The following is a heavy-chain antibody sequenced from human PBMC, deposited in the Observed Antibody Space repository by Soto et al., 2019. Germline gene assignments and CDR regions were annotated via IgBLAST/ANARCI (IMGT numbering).Heavy chain of an antibody. CDR2: ISYSGSR. D-gene: IGHD5-12*01. J-gene: IGHJ6*02. CDR3: ARGRITPGYFFSGLDV. V-gene: IGHV4-31*03. Sequence: QVQLQESGPGLVKPSQTLSLTCTVSGGSISSGGCYWNWIRQHPGKALEWIGYISYSGSRYYNPSLKSRMTLSLDTSKNQFSLELSSVTAADTAVYYCARGRITPGYFFSGLDVWGQGTTVTVSS. CDR1: GGSISSGGCY.